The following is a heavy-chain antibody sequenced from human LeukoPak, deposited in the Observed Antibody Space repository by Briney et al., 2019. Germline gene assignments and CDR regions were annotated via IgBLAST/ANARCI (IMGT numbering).Heavy chain of an antibody. Sequence: GGSLRLSCAASGFTFSSYWMSWVRQAPGKGLEWVANINQDGSEKDYVDSVKGRFTISRDNAKNSLYLQMNSLRAEDTAVYYCARSYYDYVWGSYRTDYWGQGTLVTVSS. D-gene: IGHD3-16*02. CDR2: INQDGSEK. CDR3: ARSYYDYVWGSYRTDY. V-gene: IGHV3-7*01. CDR1: GFTFSSYW. J-gene: IGHJ4*02.